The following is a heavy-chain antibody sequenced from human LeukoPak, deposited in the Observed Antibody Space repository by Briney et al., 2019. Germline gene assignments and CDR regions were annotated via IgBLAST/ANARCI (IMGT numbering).Heavy chain of an antibody. CDR2: IASTGTLV. Sequence: EGSLRLSCVASGFTFSDYYMSWIRQAPGKGLEWVSYIASTGTLVDYEDSVKGRFTISRDNAKNSLYLQMNSLRVEDTAVYYCARESVRNYVGRGAFDIWGQGTMVTVSS. CDR3: ARESVRNYVGRGAFDI. CDR1: GFTFSDYY. D-gene: IGHD1-7*01. V-gene: IGHV3-11*04. J-gene: IGHJ3*02.